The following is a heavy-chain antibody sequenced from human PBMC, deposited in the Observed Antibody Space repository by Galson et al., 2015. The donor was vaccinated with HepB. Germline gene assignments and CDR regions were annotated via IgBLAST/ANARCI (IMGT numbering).Heavy chain of an antibody. V-gene: IGHV3-48*02. D-gene: IGHD2-2*01. Sequence: SLRLSCAASGFTFSTYSMNWVREAPGKGLEGISYISRSSSNRYYADSVNGRFTISRDDAKNSLYLQMNSLRDEDTAVYYCTRDRYCTSTTCSGYYYGMDVWGQGTTVTVSS. CDR3: TRDRYCTSTTCSGYYYGMDV. CDR1: GFTFSTYS. CDR2: ISRSSSNR. J-gene: IGHJ6*02.